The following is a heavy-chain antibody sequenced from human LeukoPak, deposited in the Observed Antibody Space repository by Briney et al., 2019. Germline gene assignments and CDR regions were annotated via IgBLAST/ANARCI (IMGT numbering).Heavy chain of an antibody. D-gene: IGHD3-10*01. J-gene: IGHJ5*02. Sequence: GASVKVSCKTSGYTFTSYGISWVRQAPGQGLEWMGWISAYNGNTNYAQKPQGRVTMTTDTSTSTAYMELRGLRSDDTAVYYCARAMVRGVIPQYWFDPWGQGTLVTVSS. V-gene: IGHV1-18*01. CDR1: GYTFTSYG. CDR2: ISAYNGNT. CDR3: ARAMVRGVIPQYWFDP.